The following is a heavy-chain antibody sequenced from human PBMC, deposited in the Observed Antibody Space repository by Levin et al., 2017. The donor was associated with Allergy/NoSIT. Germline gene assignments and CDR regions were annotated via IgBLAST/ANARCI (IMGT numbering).Heavy chain of an antibody. Sequence: GGSLRLSCAASGFTFDDYTMHWVRQAPGKGLEWVSLISWDGGSTYYADSVKGRFTISRDNSKNSLYLQMNSLRTEDTALYYCAKDYGCSGGSCYSNYFDYWGQGTLVTVSS. V-gene: IGHV3-43*01. CDR3: AKDYGCSGGSCYSNYFDY. D-gene: IGHD2-15*01. CDR2: ISWDGGST. CDR1: GFTFDDYT. J-gene: IGHJ4*02.